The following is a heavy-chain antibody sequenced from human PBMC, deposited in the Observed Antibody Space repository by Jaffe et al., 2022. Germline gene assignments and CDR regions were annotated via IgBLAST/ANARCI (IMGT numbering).Heavy chain of an antibody. CDR3: ARGTSDFYDSSGYSTYHFDY. CDR1: GAFSSSYY. CDR2: IHYRGST. V-gene: IGHV4-59*01. Sequence: QVQLQESGPGLVKPSETLSLTCTVSGAFSSSYYWSWIRQPPGKGLEWIGYIHYRGSTNYNPSLKSRVTISVDTSKNQFSLRLSSVTAADTAVYFCARGTSDFYDSSGYSTYHFDYWGQGALVTVPS. J-gene: IGHJ4*02. D-gene: IGHD3-22*01.